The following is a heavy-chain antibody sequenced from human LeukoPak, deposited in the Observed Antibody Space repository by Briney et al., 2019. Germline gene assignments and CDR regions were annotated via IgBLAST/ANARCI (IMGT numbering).Heavy chain of an antibody. J-gene: IGHJ6*03. Sequence: SETLSLTCTVSGGSIRSGDYYWSWIRQPPGKGLEWIRYIYYSGSTYYNPSPKGRVTISEDWSKYQFALKLSSVPAADTAVYYCARRFVGATDYYYMDVWGKGTTVTVSS. CDR2: IYYSGST. D-gene: IGHD1-26*01. V-gene: IGHV4-30-4*08. CDR3: ARRFVGATDYYYMDV. CDR1: GGSIRSGDYY.